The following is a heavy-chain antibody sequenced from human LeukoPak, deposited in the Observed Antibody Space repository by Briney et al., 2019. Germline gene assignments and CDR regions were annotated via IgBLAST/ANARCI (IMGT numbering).Heavy chain of an antibody. J-gene: IGHJ4*02. Sequence: SVKVSCKASGGTFSSYAISWVRQAPGQGLERMGGIIPIFGTANYAQKFQGRVTITADESTSTAYMELSSLRSEDTAVYYCAKNKYSSSWYNFDYWGQGTLVTVSS. CDR2: IIPIFGTA. CDR3: AKNKYSSSWYNFDY. D-gene: IGHD6-13*01. CDR1: GGTFSSYA. V-gene: IGHV1-69*13.